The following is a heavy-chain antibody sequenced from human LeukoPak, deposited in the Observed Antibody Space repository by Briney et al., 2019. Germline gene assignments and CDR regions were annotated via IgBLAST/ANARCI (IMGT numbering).Heavy chain of an antibody. CDR2: IYYSGST. D-gene: IGHD5-18*01. Sequence: PSETLSLTCTVSGGSISSSSYYWGWIRQPPGKGLEWNGSIYYSGSTYYNPSLKSRVTISVDTSKNQFSLKLSSVTAADTAVYYCASIQLQADYWGQGTLVTVSS. CDR3: ASIQLQADY. J-gene: IGHJ4*02. V-gene: IGHV4-39*07. CDR1: GGSISSSSYY.